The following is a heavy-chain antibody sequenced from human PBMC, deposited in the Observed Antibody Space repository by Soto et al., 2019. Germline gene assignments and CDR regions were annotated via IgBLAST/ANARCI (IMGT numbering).Heavy chain of an antibody. CDR3: ANAARYYSDSSGYVNFVYYFDA. Sequence: GSLRLSCAASGFTFSSYALTWVRQAPGKGLEWVSGISGSGDNTNYADSGKGRFTISRDNSKNTVYLQMSRLRAEDTAVYHCANAARYYSDSSGYVNFVYYFDAWGQGTLVTVSS. J-gene: IGHJ4*02. CDR1: GFTFSSYA. CDR2: ISGSGDNT. D-gene: IGHD3-22*01. V-gene: IGHV3-23*01.